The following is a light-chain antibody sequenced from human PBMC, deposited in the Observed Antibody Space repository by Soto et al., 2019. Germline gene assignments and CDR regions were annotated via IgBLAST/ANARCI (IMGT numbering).Light chain of an antibody. V-gene: IGLV2-14*03. CDR2: DVS. J-gene: IGLJ2*01. Sequence: ALTQPASVSGSPGQSIVISCTGSSSDVGGYNYVSWYQQHSGKAPKLMIYDVSSRPSGVSDRFSGSKSGNTASLTISGLQAEDEAEYYCSSYTSSSTVIFGGGTKLTVL. CDR3: SSYTSSSTVI. CDR1: SSDVGGYNY.